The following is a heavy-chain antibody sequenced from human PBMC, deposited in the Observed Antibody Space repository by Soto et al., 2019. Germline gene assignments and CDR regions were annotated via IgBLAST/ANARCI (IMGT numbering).Heavy chain of an antibody. D-gene: IGHD3-9*01. Sequence: PSETLSLTCTVSGGSISSYYWSWIRQPPGKGLEWIGYIYYSGSTNYNPSLKSRVTISVDTSKNQFSLKLSSVTAADTAVYYCASSDGEIFSPFDPWGQGTLVTVSS. V-gene: IGHV4-59*01. CDR1: GGSISSYY. J-gene: IGHJ5*02. CDR2: IYYSGST. CDR3: ASSDGEIFSPFDP.